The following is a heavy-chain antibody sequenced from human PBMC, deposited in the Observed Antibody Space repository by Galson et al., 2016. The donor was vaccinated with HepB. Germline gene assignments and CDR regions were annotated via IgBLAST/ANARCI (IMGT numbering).Heavy chain of an antibody. J-gene: IGHJ4*02. CDR3: ARTPRGVPSTDY. CDR1: GYTFTSYD. D-gene: IGHD1-26*01. Sequence: SVKVSCKASGYTFTSYDFNWVRQATGQGLEWMGWLNPNSGNTGIIQKFQGRLTMTRDTSISTAYMELSSLTSEDTAIYFFARTPRGVPSTDYWGQGTLVTVSS. V-gene: IGHV1-8*01. CDR2: LNPNSGNT.